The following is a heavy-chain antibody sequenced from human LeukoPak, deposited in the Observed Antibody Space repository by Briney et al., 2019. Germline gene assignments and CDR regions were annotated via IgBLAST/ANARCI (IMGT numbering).Heavy chain of an antibody. V-gene: IGHV3-11*04. CDR3: ARTQKYYDLWSGMN. J-gene: IGHJ4*02. CDR2: ISSSGSAD. Sequence: GGSVRLSCAATGFTFSDYYMSWLRQAPGKGLEWISYISSSGSADHYADSVQGRFTVSRDNAKSSLYLQMNSLRAEDTAVYYCARTQKYYDLWSGMNWGQGTLVTVSS. CDR1: GFTFSDYY. D-gene: IGHD3-3*01.